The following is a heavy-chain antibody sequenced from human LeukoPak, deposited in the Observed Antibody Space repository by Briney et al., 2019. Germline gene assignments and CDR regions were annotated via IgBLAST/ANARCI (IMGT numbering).Heavy chain of an antibody. Sequence: SETLSLTCTVSGGSISSYYWSWIRQPPGKGLEWIGYIYYSGSTNYNPSLKSRVTISVDTSKNQFSLKLSSVTAADTAVYYCARGHHAYYYDSSGYRSWFDPWGQGTLVTVSS. D-gene: IGHD3-22*01. CDR3: ARGHHAYYYDSSGYRSWFDP. CDR2: IYYSGST. CDR1: GGSISSYY. V-gene: IGHV4-59*01. J-gene: IGHJ5*02.